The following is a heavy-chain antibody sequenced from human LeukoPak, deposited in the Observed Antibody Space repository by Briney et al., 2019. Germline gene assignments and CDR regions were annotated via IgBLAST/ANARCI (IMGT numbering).Heavy chain of an antibody. J-gene: IGHJ4*02. D-gene: IGHD2-21*02. CDR2: ISNDGSNK. Sequence: PGGSLRLSCATSGFTFSSYGMHWVRQAPGKGLEWVALISNDGSNKNYADSVKGRFTISRDNSKNTLYLQMNSLRAEDTAAYYCAKDVVVTTIPTSRLDYWGQGTLVTVSS. CDR1: GFTFSSYG. V-gene: IGHV3-30*18. CDR3: AKDVVVTTIPTSRLDY.